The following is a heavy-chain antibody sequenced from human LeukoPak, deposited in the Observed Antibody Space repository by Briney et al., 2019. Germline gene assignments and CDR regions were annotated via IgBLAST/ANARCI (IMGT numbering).Heavy chain of an antibody. D-gene: IGHD2-2*01. CDR2: FSSNGGST. V-gene: IGHV3-64*01. CDR1: GFTFSSYA. J-gene: IGHJ3*02. Sequence: GGAPRLSCAASGFTFSSYAMHWGRPAPGKGVGYVFAFSSNGGSTYYANSVKGRFTISRDNSKNTLYLQMGSLRAEDMAVYYCARVTVVVPAAHRGDAFDIWGQGTMVTVSS. CDR3: ARVTVVVPAAHRGDAFDI.